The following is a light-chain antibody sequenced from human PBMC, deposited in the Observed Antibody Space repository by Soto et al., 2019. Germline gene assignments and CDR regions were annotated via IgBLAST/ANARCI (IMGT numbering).Light chain of an antibody. V-gene: IGLV1-44*01. CDR2: NNN. CDR3: AAWDDTLHGVV. J-gene: IGLJ2*01. Sequence: QSVLTQPPSASGTPGQRVTISCSGRSSNIGSNNVNWFQQLPGTAPKLLIYNNNHRPSGVPDRFSGSKSGTSASLAISDLQSEDEADYYCAAWDDTLHGVVFGGGTKLTVL. CDR1: SSNIGSNN.